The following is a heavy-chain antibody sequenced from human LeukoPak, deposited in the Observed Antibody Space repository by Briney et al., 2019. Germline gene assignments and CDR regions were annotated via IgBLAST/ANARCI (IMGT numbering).Heavy chain of an antibody. CDR1: GFSFSTYN. V-gene: IGHV3-48*01. Sequence: PGGSLRLSCEASGFSFSTYNMNWVRQAPGKGLEWVSYISSSGRTIYSADSVRGRFTISRDNAKNSLYLQMNSLRAEDTAVYYCALCLGEFNGYYYYYMDVWGKGTTVTVSS. CDR2: ISSSGRTI. J-gene: IGHJ6*03. D-gene: IGHD3-16*01. CDR3: ALCLGEFNGYYYYYMDV.